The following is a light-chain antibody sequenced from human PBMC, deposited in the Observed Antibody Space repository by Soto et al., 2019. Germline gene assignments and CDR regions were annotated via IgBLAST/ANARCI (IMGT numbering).Light chain of an antibody. CDR2: DVT. J-gene: IGLJ2*01. V-gene: IGLV2-14*01. Sequence: QSVLTQPASVSGSPGQSITISCTGTSSDFGLYNSVSWYQQHPGKAPKVMIYDVTNRPSGLSNRFSCSKSGNTASLTISGLQAEDEADYYCSSYTSSSTLVFGGGTKVTVL. CDR3: SSYTSSSTLV. CDR1: SSDFGLYNS.